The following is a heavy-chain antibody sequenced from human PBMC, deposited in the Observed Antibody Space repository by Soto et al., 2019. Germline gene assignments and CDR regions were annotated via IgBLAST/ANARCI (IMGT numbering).Heavy chain of an antibody. V-gene: IGHV3-23*01. D-gene: IGHD6-19*01. J-gene: IGHJ4*02. CDR2: ISGSGGST. Sequence: EVQLLESGGGLVQPGGSLRLSCAASGFTFSSYAMSWVRQAPGKGLEWVSAISGSGGSTYYADSVKGRFTISRDNSKNMLYLQMNSLRAEDTAVYYCAKRGYSSGWSHYFDYWGQGTLVTVSS. CDR3: AKRGYSSGWSHYFDY. CDR1: GFTFSSYA.